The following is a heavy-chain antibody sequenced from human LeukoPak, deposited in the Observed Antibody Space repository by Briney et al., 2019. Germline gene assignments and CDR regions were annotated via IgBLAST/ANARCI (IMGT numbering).Heavy chain of an antibody. V-gene: IGHV3-21*01. CDR2: ISSSSSYI. J-gene: IGHJ4*02. D-gene: IGHD1-1*01. CDR3: AREVEGTNWNSLLDY. Sequence: GGSLRLSGEASGFTFSSYSMNWVRQAPGKGLEWVSSISSSSSYIYYADSVKGRFTISRDNAKNSLYLQMNSLRAEDTAVYYCAREVEGTNWNSLLDYWGQGTLVTVSS. CDR1: GFTFSSYS.